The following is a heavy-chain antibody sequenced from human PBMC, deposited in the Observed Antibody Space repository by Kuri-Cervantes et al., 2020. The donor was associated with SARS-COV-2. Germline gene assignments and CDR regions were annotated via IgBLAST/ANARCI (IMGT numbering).Heavy chain of an antibody. CDR2: IGPSGTTK. J-gene: IGHJ4*02. V-gene: IGHV3-11*04. Sequence: GESLKISCTASGFIFSDYYMTWIRQAPGKGLEWVSNIGPSGTTKYYADSVTGRFTISRDNARNSLSLQMNSLRAEDTAVYYSAREEAGLTFDYWGQGTLVTVSS. D-gene: IGHD3-9*01. CDR3: AREEAGLTFDY. CDR1: GFIFSDYY.